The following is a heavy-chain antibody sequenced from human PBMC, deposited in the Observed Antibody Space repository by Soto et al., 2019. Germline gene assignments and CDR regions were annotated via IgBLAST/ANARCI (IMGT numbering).Heavy chain of an antibody. CDR2: IVPLFRTT. Sequence: SVKVSCKTSGGTFSSYAISWVRQAPGQGLEWMGGIVPLFRTTNYAQKFQGRVTMTRDTSISTAYMELSRLRSDDTAVYYCARSQSLNSIAAAGTKYFQHWGQGTLVTVSS. CDR3: ARSQSLNSIAAAGTKYFQH. CDR1: GGTFSSYA. J-gene: IGHJ1*01. D-gene: IGHD6-13*01. V-gene: IGHV1-69*05.